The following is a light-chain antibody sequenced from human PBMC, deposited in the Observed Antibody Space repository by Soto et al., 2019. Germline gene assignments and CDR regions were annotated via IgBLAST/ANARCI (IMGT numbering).Light chain of an antibody. CDR2: DNN. CDR3: GAWDSSLSDFV. J-gene: IGLJ1*01. V-gene: IGLV1-51*01. CDR1: SSNIGNNY. Sequence: QSVLTQPPSVSAAPGQKVTISCSGSSSNIGNNYVSWYQQLPGTAPKLLIYDNNKRPSGIPDRFSGSKSDTSATLGITGLQTGDEADYYCGAWDSSLSDFVFGTGTKLTVL.